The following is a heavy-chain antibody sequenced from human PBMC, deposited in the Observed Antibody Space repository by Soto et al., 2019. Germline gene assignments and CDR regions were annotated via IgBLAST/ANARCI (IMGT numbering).Heavy chain of an antibody. CDR2: IKQDGTEK. Sequence: GGSLRLSCAASGFTFSRYWMNWVRQAPGKGLEWVANIKQDGTEKNYVDSVKGRVTITADESTSTAYMELSSLRSEDTAVYYCASMTTVTRAFDIWGQGTMVTVSS. V-gene: IGHV3-7*03. CDR1: GFTFSRYW. CDR3: ASMTTVTRAFDI. J-gene: IGHJ3*02. D-gene: IGHD4-17*01.